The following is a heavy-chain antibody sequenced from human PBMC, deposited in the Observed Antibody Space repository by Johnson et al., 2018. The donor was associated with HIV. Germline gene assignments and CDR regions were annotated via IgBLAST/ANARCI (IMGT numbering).Heavy chain of an antibody. Sequence: QVQLVESGGGVVQPGRSLRLSCEASGFTFSSYPMHWVRQAPGKGLEWVAVISYDGSNKYYADSVKGRFTISRDNSKNTLYLQMNSLRAEDTAVYYCARDSISCYSCAFDMWGQGTMVTVSS. D-gene: IGHD2-2*01. J-gene: IGHJ3*02. CDR1: GFTFSSYP. CDR3: ARDSISCYSCAFDM. CDR2: ISYDGSNK. V-gene: IGHV3-30-3*01.